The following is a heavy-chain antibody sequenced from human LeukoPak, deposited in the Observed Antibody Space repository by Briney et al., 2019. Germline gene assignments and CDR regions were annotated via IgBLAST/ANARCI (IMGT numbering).Heavy chain of an antibody. D-gene: IGHD3-10*01. J-gene: IGHJ6*03. Sequence: SETLSLTCTVSGGSISSSSYYWGWIRQPPGTGLEWIGSIYYSGSTYYNPSLKSRVTISVDTSKDQFSLKLSSVTAADTAVYYCARQLVGSGSYWAKYYYYYYMDVWGKGTTVTISS. V-gene: IGHV4-39*01. CDR1: GGSISSSSYY. CDR3: ARQLVGSGSYWAKYYYYYYMDV. CDR2: IYYSGST.